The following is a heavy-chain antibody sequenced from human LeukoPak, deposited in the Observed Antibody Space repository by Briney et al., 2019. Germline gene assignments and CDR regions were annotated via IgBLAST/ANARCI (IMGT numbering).Heavy chain of an antibody. CDR2: ITWHSRVL. V-gene: IGHV3-9*02. CDR3: AKGFDSSVWYAFFDS. CDR1: AFSSYDSA. D-gene: IGHD6-13*01. J-gene: IGHJ4*02. Sequence: PGRALRLSSVASAFSSYDSAMHSGRQAPGGRLEWVSSITWHSRVLDYADSVKGRFTISRDHAKNSLYLQMNSLRAEDTALYYCAKGFDSSVWYAFFDSWGQGTLVTVSS.